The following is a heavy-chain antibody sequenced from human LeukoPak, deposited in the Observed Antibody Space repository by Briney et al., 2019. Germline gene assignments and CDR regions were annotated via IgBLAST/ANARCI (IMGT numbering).Heavy chain of an antibody. CDR2: ISWNSGSI. CDR1: GFIFNNYA. CDR3: AKDNRRHYTSGPNPDSLH. Sequence: GGSLRLSCAGSGFIFNNYAMHWVRQPPGKGLEWVSGISWNSGSIDYADSVKGRFTISRDNAQNSLYLQMNSLRVEDTAFYYCAKDNRRHYTSGPNPDSLHWGQGALVTVSS. V-gene: IGHV3-9*01. J-gene: IGHJ4*02. D-gene: IGHD6-19*01.